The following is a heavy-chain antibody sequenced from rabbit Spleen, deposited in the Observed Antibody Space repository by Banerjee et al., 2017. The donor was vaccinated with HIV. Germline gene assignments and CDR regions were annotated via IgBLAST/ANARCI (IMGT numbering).Heavy chain of an antibody. D-gene: IGHD2-1*01. CDR3: ARDYGGTYSFYLAL. V-gene: IGHV1S45*01. CDR1: GFSFSSSYY. J-gene: IGHJ4*01. CDR2: IYDDSAGST. Sequence: QEQLVESGGGLVKPEGSLTLTCTASGFSFSSSYYMCWVRQAPGKGLEYIACIYDDSAGSTMYASWAKGRFTISKTSSTTVTLEMTSLTAADTATYFCARDYGGTYSFYLALWGPGTLVTVS.